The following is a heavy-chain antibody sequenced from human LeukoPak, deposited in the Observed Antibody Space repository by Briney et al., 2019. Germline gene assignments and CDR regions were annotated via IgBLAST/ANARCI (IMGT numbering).Heavy chain of an antibody. CDR2: VYYSGST. CDR3: ARIHRYCSGGACYVLDN. CDR1: GGSVSGYY. D-gene: IGHD2-15*01. V-gene: IGHV4-59*02. Sequence: SETLSLTCVVSGGSVSGYYWGWIRQPPGRGLKWIGYVYYSGSTNYNPSFKSRITISVDTSRNQFSLQLSSVTAADTAVYYCARIHRYCSGGACYVLDNWGQGTLVAVSS. J-gene: IGHJ4*02.